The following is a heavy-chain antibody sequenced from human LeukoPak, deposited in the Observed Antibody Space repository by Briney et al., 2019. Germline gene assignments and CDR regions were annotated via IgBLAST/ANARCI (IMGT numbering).Heavy chain of an antibody. D-gene: IGHD2-15*01. CDR2: IYHSGST. Sequence: PSQTLSLTCAVSGGSISSGGYSWSWIRQPPGKGLEWIGYIYHSGSTYYNPSLKSRVTISVDRSKNQFSLKLSSVTAADTAVYYCARDRKRCSGGSCYSGAFDIWGQGTMVTVSS. CDR1: GGSISSGGYS. J-gene: IGHJ3*02. V-gene: IGHV4-30-2*01. CDR3: ARDRKRCSGGSCYSGAFDI.